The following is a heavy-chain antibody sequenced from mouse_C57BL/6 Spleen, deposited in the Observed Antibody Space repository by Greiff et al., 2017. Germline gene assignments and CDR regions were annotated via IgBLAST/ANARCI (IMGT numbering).Heavy chain of an antibody. Sequence: QVHVKQPGAELVKPGASVKMSCKASGYTFTSYWITWVKQRPGQGLEWIGDIYPGSGSTNYTEKFKSKATLTVDPSYSTAYMQLSSLTSEDSAVYYCARYGIHSSSDYFDYWGQGTTLTVSS. CDR2: IYPGSGST. J-gene: IGHJ2*01. D-gene: IGHD1-1*01. V-gene: IGHV1-55*01. CDR3: ARYGIHSSSDYFDY. CDR1: GYTFTSYW.